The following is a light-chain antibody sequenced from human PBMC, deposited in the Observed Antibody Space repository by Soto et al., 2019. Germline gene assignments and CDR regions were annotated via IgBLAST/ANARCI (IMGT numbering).Light chain of an antibody. V-gene: IGKV3-15*01. CDR2: RAL. J-gene: IGKJ1*01. Sequence: EIVMTQSPATLSLSPGERATLSCRASLSVSSDLAWYRQKPGQAPRLHIYRALTRATGIPARFSGSGFGTEFTLTISSLQSEDFALYYCQQYNFWPETFGQGTKVDIK. CDR3: QQYNFWPET. CDR1: LSVSSD.